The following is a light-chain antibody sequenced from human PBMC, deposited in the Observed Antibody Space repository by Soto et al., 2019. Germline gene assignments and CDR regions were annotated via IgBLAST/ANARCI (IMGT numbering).Light chain of an antibody. J-gene: IGLJ3*02. V-gene: IGLV2-14*02. CDR2: EGS. CDR3: CSYTNSATRV. CDR1: SSDVGSYDL. Sequence: QSVLTQPASVSGSPGQSITISCTGTSSDVGSYDLVSWYQQHPGKAPKLIIYEGSKRPSGVSNRFSGSKSGNTASLTISGLQADDESDYYCCSYTNSATRVFGGGTKLTVL.